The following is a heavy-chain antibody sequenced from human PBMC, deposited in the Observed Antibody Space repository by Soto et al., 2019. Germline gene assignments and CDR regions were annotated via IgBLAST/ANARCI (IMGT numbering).Heavy chain of an antibody. D-gene: IGHD3-9*01. V-gene: IGHV1-3*01. CDR2: INAGNGNT. CDR3: SRSQYYDILTGYHVYYFDY. J-gene: IGHJ4*02. Sequence: ASVKVSCKASGYTFTSYAMHWVRQAPGQRLDWMGWINAGNGNTKYSQKFQGRVTITRDTSASTAYMELSSLRSEDTAVYYCSRSQYYDILTGYHVYYFDYWGQGTLVTVSS. CDR1: GYTFTSYA.